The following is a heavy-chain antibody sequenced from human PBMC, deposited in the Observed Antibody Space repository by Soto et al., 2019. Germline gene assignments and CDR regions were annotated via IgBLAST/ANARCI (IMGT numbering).Heavy chain of an antibody. CDR2: VSPNSGNT. V-gene: IGHV1-8*01. J-gene: IGHJ5*01. CDR1: GYTFIDYD. Sequence: ASVKVSCKASGYTFIDYDINWVRQAPGQGLERMGWVSPNSGNTVYAQKFQDRVTMTRDTSISTAYMELNNLRFEDTAMYYCARGRFYSETSTWFAFWGQGTPVTVSS. D-gene: IGHD2-2*01. CDR3: ARGRFYSETSTWFAF.